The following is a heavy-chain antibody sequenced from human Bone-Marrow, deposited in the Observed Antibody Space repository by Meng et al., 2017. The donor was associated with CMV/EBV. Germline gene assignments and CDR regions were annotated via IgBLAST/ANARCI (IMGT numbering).Heavy chain of an antibody. V-gene: IGHV1-2*02. J-gene: IGHJ5*02. Sequence: KGAGYCCTVFYMHWLRQAPGHGLEGMGWVSPSTAGSRIVKKLVGRVTIRRDMSISTAYMAVTAVKSDDTDVYYCARAALQLRHNWFDPWGQGTLVTVSS. CDR1: GYCCTVFY. CDR2: VSPSTAGS. CDR3: ARAALQLRHNWFDP. D-gene: IGHD2-21*02.